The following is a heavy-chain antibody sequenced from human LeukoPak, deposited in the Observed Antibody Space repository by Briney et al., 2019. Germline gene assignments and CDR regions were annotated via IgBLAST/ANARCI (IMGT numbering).Heavy chain of an antibody. D-gene: IGHD6-13*01. V-gene: IGHV3-23*01. J-gene: IGHJ5*02. CDR2: ITGSAGGT. Sequence: GGSLRLSCAASGFTFSNYVMSWVRQAPGKGLEWVSAITGSAGGTYYADSVKGRFTISRDNSKSTLSLQMNSLRAEDTAVYYCAKDSQPAAGPTEFDPWGQGTLVTVSS. CDR3: AKDSQPAAGPTEFDP. CDR1: GFTFSNYV.